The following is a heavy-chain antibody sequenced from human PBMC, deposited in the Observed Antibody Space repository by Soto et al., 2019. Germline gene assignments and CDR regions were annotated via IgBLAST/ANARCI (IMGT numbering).Heavy chain of an antibody. CDR3: ARERSFARPAGWFEP. V-gene: IGHV4-38-2*02. CDR1: GYSMTSGFY. D-gene: IGHD6-13*01. Sequence: SSETLSLTCDVSGYSMTSGFYWGWIRQTPGKGLEWIGSVHHSGATYYNPSLQSRVSISVDTSKSQFSLKLISATAADTGTYYCARERSFARPAGWFEPWGQGTQVTVSS. J-gene: IGHJ5*02. CDR2: VHHSGAT.